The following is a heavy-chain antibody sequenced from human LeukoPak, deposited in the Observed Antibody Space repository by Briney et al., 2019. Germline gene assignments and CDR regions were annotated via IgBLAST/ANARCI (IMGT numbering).Heavy chain of an antibody. CDR1: GFTFSSFW. Sequence: GGSLRLSCAASGFTFSSFWIYWVRHAPGKGLVWVSRIKSDGSETLYADSVKGRFTISRDNAKNTLYLQMNSLRAEDTAVYYCARGILTGYYLRYYFDYWGQGTLVTVSS. V-gene: IGHV3-74*01. J-gene: IGHJ4*02. CDR2: IKSDGSET. D-gene: IGHD3-9*01. CDR3: ARGILTGYYLRYYFDY.